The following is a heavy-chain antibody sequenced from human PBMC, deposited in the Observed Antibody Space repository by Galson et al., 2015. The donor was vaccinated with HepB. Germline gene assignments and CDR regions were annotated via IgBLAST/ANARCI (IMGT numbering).Heavy chain of an antibody. Sequence: SVKVSCKVSGYSFITYGISWVRQAPGQGLEWMGWISHYNGDTQLAQKFRGRLTLTRDTRTSTAYMELRSLRSDDTAVYYCARDHYYNTAAGYYGDTYGILDSCDQGTRVA. CDR1: GYSFITYG. V-gene: IGHV1-18*01. D-gene: IGHD3-10*01. CDR2: ISHYNGDT. J-gene: IGHJ4*02. CDR3: ARDHYYNTAAGYYGDTYGILDS.